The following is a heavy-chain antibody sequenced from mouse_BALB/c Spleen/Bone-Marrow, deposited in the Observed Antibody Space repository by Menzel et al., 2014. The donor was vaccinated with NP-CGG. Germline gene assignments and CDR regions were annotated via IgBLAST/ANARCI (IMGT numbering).Heavy chain of an antibody. V-gene: IGHV1S81*02. Sequence: VKLQESGAELARPGVSVKLSCKASGYTFTSYWMHWVKQRPEQGLERIGEINPTNGSTNYNEEFKTKATLTVDKSSSTAYMQLSSLTSEDSAVYYCASGPWYFDVWGAGTTVTVSS. CDR2: INPTNGST. D-gene: IGHD3-1*01. J-gene: IGHJ1*01. CDR1: GYTFTSYW. CDR3: ASGPWYFDV.